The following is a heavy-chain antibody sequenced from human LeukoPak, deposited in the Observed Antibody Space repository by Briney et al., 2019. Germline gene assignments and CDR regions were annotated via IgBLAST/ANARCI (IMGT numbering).Heavy chain of an antibody. CDR1: GGSISSGGYY. CDR3: ARGRRKYSTSWYEGDH. J-gene: IGHJ1*01. V-gene: IGHV4-39*07. D-gene: IGHD2-2*01. CDR2: INPSGST. Sequence: SETLSLTCTVSGGSISSGGYYWSWIRQSPGKGLEWIGEINPSGSTTYNPSLKTRVSISVDTSQKQFSLKLTSVTAADTAVYYCARGRRKYSTSWYEGDHWGQGTLVTVSS.